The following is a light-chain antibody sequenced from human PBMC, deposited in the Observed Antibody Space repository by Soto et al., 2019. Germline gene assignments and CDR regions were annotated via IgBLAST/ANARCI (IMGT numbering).Light chain of an antibody. CDR2: DAS. CDR1: QSVSSN. V-gene: IGKV3-15*01. J-gene: IGKJ4*01. Sequence: EIVMTQSPATLSVSPGERATLSCRASQSVSSNLAWYHQKPGQPPRLIIYDASTRATGLPARFSGSGSGTEFTLTISSLQSEDCGVYFCQQYDDWLSFGGGTKVEIK. CDR3: QQYDDWLS.